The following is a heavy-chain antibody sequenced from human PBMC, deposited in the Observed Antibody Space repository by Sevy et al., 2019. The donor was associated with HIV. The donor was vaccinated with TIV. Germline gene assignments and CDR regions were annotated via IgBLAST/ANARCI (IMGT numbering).Heavy chain of an antibody. Sequence: GGSLRLSCAASHYTFSSYTMHWVRLAPGKGLEWVARRSYDGSNKNYADSVKGRFTISGDNSKNTLYLQMNSLRAEDTAVYYCARDQHDYGGNLRTGWFDPWGQGTLVTVSS. CDR3: ARDQHDYGGNLRTGWFDP. J-gene: IGHJ5*02. CDR2: RSYDGSNK. CDR1: HYTFSSYT. D-gene: IGHD4-17*01. V-gene: IGHV3-30-3*01.